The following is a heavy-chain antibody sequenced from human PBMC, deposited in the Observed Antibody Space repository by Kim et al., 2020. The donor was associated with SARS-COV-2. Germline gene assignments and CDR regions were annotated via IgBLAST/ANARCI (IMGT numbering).Heavy chain of an antibody. Sequence: VKGRFTISRDNSKNTLYLQMNSLRAEDTAVYYCARDLGSWYDLYNWFDPWGQGTLVTVSS. CDR3: ARDLGSWYDLYNWFDP. D-gene: IGHD6-13*01. J-gene: IGHJ5*02. V-gene: IGHV3-30*01.